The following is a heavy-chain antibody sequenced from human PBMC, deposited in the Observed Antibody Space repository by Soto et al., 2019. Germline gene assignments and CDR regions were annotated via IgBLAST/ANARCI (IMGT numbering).Heavy chain of an antibody. CDR1: GGSVSSGGHY. V-gene: IGHV4-31*03. Sequence: SETLSLTCTVSGGSVSSGGHYWSWIRQHPGTGLEWIGYIYYSGTTYFNPSLKSRASISLDTSKNEFSLKLTSVTAADTAVYYCARRALPQCINGVCYKDGFWDYWGQGALVTVSS. J-gene: IGHJ4*02. CDR3: ARRALPQCINGVCYKDGFWDY. D-gene: IGHD2-8*01. CDR2: IYYSGTT.